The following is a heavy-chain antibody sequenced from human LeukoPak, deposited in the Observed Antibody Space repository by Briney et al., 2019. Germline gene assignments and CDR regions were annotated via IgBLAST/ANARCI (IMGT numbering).Heavy chain of an antibody. CDR3: ARGGTYYDY. CDR2: ISTGSSTI. CDR1: GFTFSTYS. V-gene: IGHV3-48*02. D-gene: IGHD3-10*01. J-gene: IGHJ4*02. Sequence: PGGSLRLSCAASGFTFSTYSMNWVRQAPGKGLEWVSFISTGSSTIYYADSVKGRFTISRDNAKNSLYLQMSSLRDEDTAVYYCARGGTYYDYWGQGTPVTVSS.